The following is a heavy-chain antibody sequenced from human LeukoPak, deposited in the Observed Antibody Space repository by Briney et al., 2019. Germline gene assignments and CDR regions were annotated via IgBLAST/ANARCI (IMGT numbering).Heavy chain of an antibody. V-gene: IGHV3-11*01. CDR3: ARGEGPGHYYYYGMDV. J-gene: IGHJ6*02. D-gene: IGHD1-14*01. CDR2: ISSSGSTI. Sequence: TGGPLRLSCAASGFTFSDYYMSWIRQAPGKGLEWVSYISSSGSTIYYADSVKGRFTISRDNAKNSLYLQMNSLRAEDTAVYYCARGEGPGHYYYYGMDVWGQGTTVTVSS. CDR1: GFTFSDYY.